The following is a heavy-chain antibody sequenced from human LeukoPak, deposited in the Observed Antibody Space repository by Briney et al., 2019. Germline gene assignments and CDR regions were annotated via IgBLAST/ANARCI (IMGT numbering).Heavy chain of an antibody. D-gene: IGHD6-19*01. CDR3: AGSFGSGWSPYYFDY. CDR2: ISAYNGNT. V-gene: IGHV1-18*01. CDR1: GYTFTRYG. Sequence: ASVKVSCKASGYTFTRYGISWVRQAPGQGLEWMGWISAYNGNTNYAQKLQGRVTMTTDTSTSTAYMELRSLRSDDTAVYYCAGSFGSGWSPYYFDYWGQGTLVTVSS. J-gene: IGHJ4*02.